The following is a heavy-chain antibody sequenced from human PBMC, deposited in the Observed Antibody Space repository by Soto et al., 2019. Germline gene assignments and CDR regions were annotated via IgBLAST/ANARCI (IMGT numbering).Heavy chain of an antibody. V-gene: IGHV4-59*08. CDR1: GGSITSSY. J-gene: IGHJ6*02. CDR2: IYDTGISGYTPST. Sequence: SETLSLTCTVSGGSITSSYWSWIRRPPGKGLEWIAYIYDTGISGYTPSTSYNPSLKSRLIISIDTSKNQFSLKVGSVTAADTAVYYCASSSLYGMDVWGQGTTVTVSS. CDR3: ASSSLYGMDV.